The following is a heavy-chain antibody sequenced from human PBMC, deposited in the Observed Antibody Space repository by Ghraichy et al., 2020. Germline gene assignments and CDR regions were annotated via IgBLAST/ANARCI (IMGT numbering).Heavy chain of an antibody. D-gene: IGHD1-26*01. J-gene: IGHJ4*02. CDR1: GYTFSDYY. V-gene: IGHV1-2*02. CDR2: INPNSGDT. CDR3: VRGRALDERESHSHGDY. Sequence: ASVKVSCKASGYTFSDYYMAWVRQAPGQGPECMGWINPNSGDTHYGQKFQGRVTMTRDTSISTAYMELNILTSDDTAVFYCVRGRALDERESHSHGDYWGQGTLVTVSS.